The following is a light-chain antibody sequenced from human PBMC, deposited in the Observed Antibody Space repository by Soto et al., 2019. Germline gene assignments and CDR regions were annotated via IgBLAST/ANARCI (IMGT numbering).Light chain of an antibody. J-gene: IGLJ2*01. CDR2: DDN. Sequence: SYELTQPPSVSVAPGQTARITCGGNNIGSKSVHWYQQKPGQAPVVVVHDDNDRPSGIPERFSGSNSGNTATLTISRVEAGDEADYYCQVWDSRSDHVVFGGGTKLTVL. CDR3: QVWDSRSDHVV. CDR1: NIGSKS. V-gene: IGLV3-21*02.